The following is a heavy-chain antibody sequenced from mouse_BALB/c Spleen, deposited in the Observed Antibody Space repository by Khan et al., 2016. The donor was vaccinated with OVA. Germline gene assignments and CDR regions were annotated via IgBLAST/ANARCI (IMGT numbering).Heavy chain of an antibody. CDR1: GYTFTTYT. D-gene: IGHD2-14*01. CDR3: PRDVAYYRSDGWFAY. J-gene: IGHJ3*01. CDR2: IIPSTDYT. Sequence: VQLQQSGAELARPGASVKMSCKASGYTFTTYTIHWVKQRPGQGLEWIGYIIPSTDYTNYNQKFKDKATLTADKSSTPAYMQLRSLTSEDSAGYYGPRDVAYYRSDGWFAYWGQGTLVTVSA. V-gene: IGHV1-4*01.